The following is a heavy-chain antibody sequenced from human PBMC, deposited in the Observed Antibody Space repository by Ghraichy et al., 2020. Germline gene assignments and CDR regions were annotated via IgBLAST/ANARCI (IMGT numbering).Heavy chain of an antibody. J-gene: IGHJ4*02. V-gene: IGHV3-23*01. CDR2: ISGSGDDT. CDR1: GFTFSSYA. CDR3: VKGGWGTVLDF. D-gene: IGHD7-27*01. Sequence: LSLTCAASGFTFSSYAMNWVRQAPGKGLEWVSTISGSGDDTYYADSVKGRFTISRDNSKDTLYLQMNSLRAEDTAVHFCVKGGWGTVLDFWGQGTLVTGSP.